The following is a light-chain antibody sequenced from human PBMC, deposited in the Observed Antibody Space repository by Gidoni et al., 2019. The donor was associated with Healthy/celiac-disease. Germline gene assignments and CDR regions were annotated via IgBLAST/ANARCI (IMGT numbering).Light chain of an antibody. V-gene: IGKV3-11*01. J-gene: IGKJ4*01. CDR3: QQRSNCPLT. CDR1: QRVSSY. Sequence: ENLLTQSPATLSWSQGERATLSCRASQRVSSYLSWYQQKPGQAPRLLIYDASNRATGVPARFSGSGSGTDFTLTISSLEPEDFSVYYCQQRSNCPLTFGGGTKVEIK. CDR2: DAS.